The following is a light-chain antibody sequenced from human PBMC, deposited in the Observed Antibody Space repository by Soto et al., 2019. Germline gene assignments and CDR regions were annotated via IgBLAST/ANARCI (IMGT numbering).Light chain of an antibody. CDR2: EVT. J-gene: IGLJ3*02. CDR1: SSDVGGYNF. V-gene: IGLV2-8*01. Sequence: QSALTQPPSASGSPGQSVTISCTGTSSDVGGYNFVSWYQQHPGKAPKLMIYEVTKRPSGVPSRFSGSKSGNTASLTVSGLQAEDEADYYCSSYAGSSNLGVFGGGT. CDR3: SSYAGSSNLGV.